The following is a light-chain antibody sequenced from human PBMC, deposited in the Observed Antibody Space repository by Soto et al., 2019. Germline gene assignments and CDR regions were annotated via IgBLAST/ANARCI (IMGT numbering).Light chain of an antibody. CDR1: NSDIRDYNN. V-gene: IGLV2-14*01. CDR3: CSYSSSGTPFV. Sequence: QSVLTQPASVSGSPGQSITISCTGANSDIRDYNNVSWYQQYPGKAPKLMIYDVNNRPSGVSNRFSGSKSGNTASLTISGLQSEDEANYYCCSYSSSGTPFVFGSGTKVTVL. J-gene: IGLJ1*01. CDR2: DVN.